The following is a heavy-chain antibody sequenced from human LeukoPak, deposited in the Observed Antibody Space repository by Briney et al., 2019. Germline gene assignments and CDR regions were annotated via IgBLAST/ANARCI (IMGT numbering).Heavy chain of an antibody. V-gene: IGHV4-34*01. CDR1: GGSFSGYY. CDR3: AIKTTRPYYYYYYGMDV. Sequence: PSETLSLTCAVYGGSFSGYYWSWIRQPPGKGLEWIGEINHSGSTNYNPSLKSRVTISVDTSKNQFSLKPSSVTAADTAVYYCAIKTTRPYYYYYYGMDVWGQGTTVTVSS. J-gene: IGHJ6*02. D-gene: IGHD4-11*01. CDR2: INHSGST.